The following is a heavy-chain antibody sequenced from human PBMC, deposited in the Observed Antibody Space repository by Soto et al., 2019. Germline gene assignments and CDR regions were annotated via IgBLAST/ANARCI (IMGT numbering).Heavy chain of an antibody. D-gene: IGHD1-26*01. Sequence: EVQLVESGGGLVQPGGSLRLSCAAADFTFSRYWMYRIRQVPGKELVFVSRINSDESVTTYAESVKGRFTISRDNAKNTLFLQMGSLRAEDTALYYCARGTILGQSIFDLWGQGTLVTVSS. CDR3: ARGTILGQSIFDL. CDR2: INSDESVT. CDR1: DFTFSRYW. V-gene: IGHV3-74*03. J-gene: IGHJ4*02.